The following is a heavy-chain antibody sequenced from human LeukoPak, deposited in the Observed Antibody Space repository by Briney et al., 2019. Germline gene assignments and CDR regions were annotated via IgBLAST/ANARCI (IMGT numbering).Heavy chain of an antibody. CDR1: GGSISSYY. V-gene: IGHV4-59*01. CDR3: ARDRGYVDSWDFDL. J-gene: IGHJ2*01. Sequence: SETLSLTCTVSGGSISSYYWSWIRQPPGKGLEWIGYIYYSGSTNYNPSLKSRVAISVDTSKNQFSLKLSSVTAADTAVYYCARDRGYVDSWDFDLWGRGTLVTVSS. D-gene: IGHD4-17*01. CDR2: IYYSGST.